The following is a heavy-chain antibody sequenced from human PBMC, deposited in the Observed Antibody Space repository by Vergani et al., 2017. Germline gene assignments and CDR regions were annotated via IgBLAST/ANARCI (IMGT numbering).Heavy chain of an antibody. CDR2: VDPEDGET. Sequence: EVQLVQSGAEVKKPGATVKISCKVSGYTFTDYYMHWVQQAPGKGLEWMGLVDPEDGETIYAEKFQGRVTITADTSTDTAYMELSSLRSEDTAVYYCATDLSLISSDIVVVPASDYYGMDVWGQGTTVTVSS. J-gene: IGHJ6*02. CDR3: ATDLSLISSDIVVVPASDYYGMDV. CDR1: GYTFTDYY. V-gene: IGHV1-69-2*01. D-gene: IGHD2-2*01.